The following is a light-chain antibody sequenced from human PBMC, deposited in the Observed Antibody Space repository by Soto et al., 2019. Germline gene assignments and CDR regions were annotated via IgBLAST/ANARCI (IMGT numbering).Light chain of an antibody. CDR3: QQRGNWPLT. Sequence: EIVLTQSPATLSLSPGERATLSCRASQSVSSYFAWYQQKPGQAPRLLIYDASNRATGIPARFSGSGSGTEFTLTISSLEPGDFAVYYCQQRGNWPLTFGQGTKVEIK. CDR1: QSVSSY. V-gene: IGKV3-11*01. CDR2: DAS. J-gene: IGKJ1*01.